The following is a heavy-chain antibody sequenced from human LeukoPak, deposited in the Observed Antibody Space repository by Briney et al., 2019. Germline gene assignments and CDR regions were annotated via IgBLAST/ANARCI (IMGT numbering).Heavy chain of an antibody. Sequence: GGSLRLSCAASGFTFSSYSMNWVRQAPGKGLEWVSAITGTGGSTYYAASVKGRFTVSRDNSKNTLYLQMSSLRAADTAMYYCAKVRDTRDWYKDAFDIWGQGTRVTVSS. J-gene: IGHJ3*02. CDR2: ITGTGGST. D-gene: IGHD3/OR15-3a*01. V-gene: IGHV3-23*01. CDR3: AKVRDTRDWYKDAFDI. CDR1: GFTFSSYS.